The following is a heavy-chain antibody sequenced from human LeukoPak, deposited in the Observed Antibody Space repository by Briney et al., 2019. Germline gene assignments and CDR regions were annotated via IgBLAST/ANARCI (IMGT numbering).Heavy chain of an antibody. CDR2: FSGSGET. D-gene: IGHD3-3*01. Sequence: PGGSLRLSCAASGFTFSTYAMAWVRQAPGKGLEWVSAFSGSGETYYADSVKGRFTISRDNSKNTLYLQMNSLRAEDTAVYYCATLWSGYHKILPQYFDYWGQGTLVTVSS. J-gene: IGHJ4*02. V-gene: IGHV3-23*01. CDR1: GFTFSTYA. CDR3: ATLWSGYHKILPQYFDY.